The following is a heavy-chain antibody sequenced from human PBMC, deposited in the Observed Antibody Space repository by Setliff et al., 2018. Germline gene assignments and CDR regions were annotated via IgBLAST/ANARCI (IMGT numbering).Heavy chain of an antibody. V-gene: IGHV4-61*02. Sequence: PSETLSLTCTVSGGSIGSASYYWSWIRQTAGKGLEWIGRIYTGGSTKYNSSLKSRVTISLDTSKNQFSLKVTSVTAADTAVYYCARLTTVVTREYYYYYMDVWGKGTTVTVSS. CDR3: ARLTTVVTREYYYYYMDV. CDR1: GGSIGSASYY. J-gene: IGHJ6*03. D-gene: IGHD4-17*01. CDR2: IYTGGST.